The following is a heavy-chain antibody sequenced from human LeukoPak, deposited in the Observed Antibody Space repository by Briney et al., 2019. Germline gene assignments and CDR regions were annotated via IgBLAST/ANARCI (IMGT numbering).Heavy chain of an antibody. J-gene: IGHJ6*02. Sequence: PGGSLRLSCAASGFTFSSYAMHWVRQAPGKGLEWVAVISYDGSNKYYADSVKGRFTISRDNSKNTLYLQMNSLRAEDTAVYYCARDGYCSGGSCYTAHYYGMDVWGQGTTVTVSS. D-gene: IGHD2-15*01. CDR2: ISYDGSNK. CDR3: ARDGYCSGGSCYTAHYYGMDV. V-gene: IGHV3-30*14. CDR1: GFTFSSYA.